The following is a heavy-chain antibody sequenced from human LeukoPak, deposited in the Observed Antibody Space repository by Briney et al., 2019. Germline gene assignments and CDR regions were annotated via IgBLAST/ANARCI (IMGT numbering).Heavy chain of an antibody. V-gene: IGHV3-23*01. CDR2: ICSNDNNT. J-gene: IGHJ4*02. CDR1: GFTFSSYN. CDR3: ANGTSSSCYSAPNY. D-gene: IGHD2-15*01. Sequence: GGSLRLSCAASGFTFSSYNMNWVRQAPGKGLEWVSAICSNDNNTYYANSVKGRFTISRDNSKNTLSLQLNSLRAEDTAVYYCANGTSSSCYSAPNYWGQGTLVTVSS.